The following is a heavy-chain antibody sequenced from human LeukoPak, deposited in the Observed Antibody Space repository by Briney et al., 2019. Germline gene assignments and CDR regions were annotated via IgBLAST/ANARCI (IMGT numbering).Heavy chain of an antibody. V-gene: IGHV4-34*01. CDR3: ATGRYDFWSGYYMYNWFDP. J-gene: IGHJ5*02. D-gene: IGHD3-3*01. CDR2: INHSGST. CDR1: GGSFSGYY. Sequence: PSETLSLTCAVYGGSFSGYYWSWIRQPPGKGLEWIGEINHSGSTNYNPSLKSRVTISVDTSKNQFSLKLSPVTAADTAVYYCATGRYDFWSGYYMYNWFDPWGQGTLVNVSS.